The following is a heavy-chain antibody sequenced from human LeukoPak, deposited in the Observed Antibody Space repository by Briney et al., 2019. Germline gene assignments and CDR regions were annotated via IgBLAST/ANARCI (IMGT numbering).Heavy chain of an antibody. J-gene: IGHJ6*02. CDR1: GITVSKYW. Sequence: GGSLRLSCAVSGITVSKYWMHWVRQVPGKGLVWVSRIHSDGSITDYADSVKGRFTITRDSAKNTLYLEMNSLRVENTAVYYCTRDANHYGGMDVWGQGTTVTVSS. V-gene: IGHV3-74*01. CDR2: IHSDGSIT. CDR3: TRDANHYGGMDV.